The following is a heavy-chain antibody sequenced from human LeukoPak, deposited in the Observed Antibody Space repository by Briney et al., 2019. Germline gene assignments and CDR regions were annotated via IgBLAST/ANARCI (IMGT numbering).Heavy chain of an antibody. V-gene: IGHV3-64*02. CDR3: AKDGIAQSYYYYYMDV. CDR2: ISNNGGDT. J-gene: IGHJ6*03. Sequence: PGGSLRLSCVASGFIFSSYPMHWVRQAPGKGLESVSGISNNGGDTYYGDSVKGRFTISRDNSKNTLYLQMGSLRPEDMAVYYCAKDGIAQSYYYYYMDVWGKGTTVTVPS. CDR1: GFIFSSYP. D-gene: IGHD2-21*01.